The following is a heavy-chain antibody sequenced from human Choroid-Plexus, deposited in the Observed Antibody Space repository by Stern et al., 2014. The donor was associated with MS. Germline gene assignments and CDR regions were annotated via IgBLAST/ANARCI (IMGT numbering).Heavy chain of an antibody. V-gene: IGHV4-34*01. CDR1: GGSFSGYY. D-gene: IGHD2-2*01. J-gene: IGHJ6*02. CDR3: VRERCINTRCYGGRFGYYYYGMDV. Sequence: QVQLQQWGAGLLKPSETLSLTCAVYGGSFSGYYWRWIRQSPGKGLEWIVEIDRGADATYTPSLRSRIAISVDRSKNPPSRNLSAVTAADTAIYYCVRERCINTRCYGGRFGYYYYGMDVWGQGTTVTVSS. CDR2: IDRGADA.